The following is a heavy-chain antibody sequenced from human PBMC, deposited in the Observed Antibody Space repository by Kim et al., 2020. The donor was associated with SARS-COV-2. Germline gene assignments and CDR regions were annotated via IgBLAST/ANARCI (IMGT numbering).Heavy chain of an antibody. V-gene: IGHV4-59*08. Sequence: SETLSLTCDVSSGSMNGYWSWIRQFAGKGLEWIAYVSHTGGAVYNPSLKSRVTMSIDTSTSRLSLEMNSLTAADTAMYYCARLDYGDFDEAFDLWGPGTMVTVST. CDR1: SGSMNGY. CDR2: VSHTGGA. J-gene: IGHJ3*01. CDR3: ARLDYGDFDEAFDL. D-gene: IGHD4-17*01.